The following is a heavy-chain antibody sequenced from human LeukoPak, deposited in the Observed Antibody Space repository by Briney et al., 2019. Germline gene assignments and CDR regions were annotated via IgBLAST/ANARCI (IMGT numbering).Heavy chain of an antibody. CDR2: ISPGGGPT. J-gene: IGHJ4*02. Sequence: PSETLSLTCTVSGGSISSSSHSWGWLRQPPGKGLEGVSGISPGGGPTYYAESVKGRFTISRDDSKNTLYLQMNNLRVEDTAVYYCAKDGAWLRFDDWGQGILVTVSS. D-gene: IGHD5-12*01. CDR3: AKDGAWLRFDD. V-gene: IGHV3-23*01. CDR1: GGSISSSSHS.